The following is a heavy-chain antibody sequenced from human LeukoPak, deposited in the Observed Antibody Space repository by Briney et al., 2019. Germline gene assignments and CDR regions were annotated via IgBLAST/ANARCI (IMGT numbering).Heavy chain of an antibody. Sequence: KTSGTLSLTCDISGGSISSSDHSWGWVRQAPEKGLEWIGFMYYSASPYYNPNLKSRVTMSVDTSKNEISLKMNSVTAADSAIYYCVRVVSYPRLYYMDVWGRGTTVTVSS. CDR1: GGSISSSDHS. J-gene: IGHJ6*03. D-gene: IGHD3-16*02. CDR2: MYYSASP. CDR3: VRVVSYPRLYYMDV. V-gene: IGHV4-39*07.